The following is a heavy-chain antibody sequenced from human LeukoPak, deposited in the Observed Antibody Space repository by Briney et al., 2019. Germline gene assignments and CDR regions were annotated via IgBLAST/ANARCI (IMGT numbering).Heavy chain of an antibody. CDR3: ARDVFDLREAAGFFDY. D-gene: IGHD6-13*01. J-gene: IGHJ4*02. CDR1: GYTFTGYY. Sequence: ASVKVSCKASGYTFTGYYMHWVRQAPGQVLEWMGWINPNSGGTNYAQKFQGRVTMTRDTSISTAYMELSRLRSDDTAVYYCARDVFDLREAAGFFDYWGQGTLVTVSS. CDR2: INPNSGGT. V-gene: IGHV1-2*02.